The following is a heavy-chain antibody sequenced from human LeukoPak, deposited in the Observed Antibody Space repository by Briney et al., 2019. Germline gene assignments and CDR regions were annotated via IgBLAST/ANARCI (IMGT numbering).Heavy chain of an antibody. CDR1: GGTFSSYA. J-gene: IGHJ6*02. CDR3: ASVPPYYDFWSGHVYGMDV. CDR2: ISGSGGST. D-gene: IGHD3-3*01. Sequence: ASVKVSCKASGGTFSSYAMSWVRQAPGKGLEWVSAISGSGGSTYYADSVKGRFTISRDNSKNTLYLQMNSLRAEDTAVYYCASVPPYYDFWSGHVYGMDVWGQGTTVTVSS. V-gene: IGHV3-23*01.